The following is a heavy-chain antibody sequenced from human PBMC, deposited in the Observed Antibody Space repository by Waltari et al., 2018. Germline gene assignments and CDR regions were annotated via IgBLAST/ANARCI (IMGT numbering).Heavy chain of an antibody. CDR3: AKDRELLWFGELVLFDY. Sequence: LQLQESGPGLVKPSETLSLTCTVSGGSISSSSYYWGWIRQPPGKGLEWVSAIRGSGGSTYYADSVKGRFTISRDNSKNTLYLQMNSLRAEDTAVYYCAKDRELLWFGELVLFDYWGQGTLVTVSS. CDR2: IRGSGGST. CDR1: GGSISSSSYY. J-gene: IGHJ4*02. V-gene: IGHV3-23*01. D-gene: IGHD3-10*01.